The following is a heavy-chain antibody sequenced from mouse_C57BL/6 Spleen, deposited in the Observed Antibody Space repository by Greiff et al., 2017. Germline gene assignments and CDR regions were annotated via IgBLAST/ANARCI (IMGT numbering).Heavy chain of an antibody. V-gene: IGHV1-81*01. CDR3: ARVSQDSSGLTWLAY. D-gene: IGHD3-2*02. CDR2: IYPRSGTT. CDR1: GYTFTSYG. J-gene: IGHJ3*01. Sequence: QVQLKQSGAELARPGASVKLSCKASGYTFTSYGISWVKQRTGQGLEWIGEIYPRSGTTYYNEKFKGKATLTADKSSSTAYMELRSLTSEDSAVYFCARVSQDSSGLTWLAYWGQGTLVTVSA.